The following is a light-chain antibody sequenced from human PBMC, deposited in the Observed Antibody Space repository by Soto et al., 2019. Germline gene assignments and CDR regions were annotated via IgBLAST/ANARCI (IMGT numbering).Light chain of an antibody. V-gene: IGKV3-20*01. CDR3: QQHGSSRWT. CDR1: QSVSSSY. Sequence: EIVLTQSPGTLSLSPGERATLSCRASQSVSSSYLAWYQQKPGQAPRLLIYGASSRATGIPDRFSGSGSGTDFTLTISRLEPEDFAVYDCQQHGSSRWTFGQGTKVELK. CDR2: GAS. J-gene: IGKJ1*01.